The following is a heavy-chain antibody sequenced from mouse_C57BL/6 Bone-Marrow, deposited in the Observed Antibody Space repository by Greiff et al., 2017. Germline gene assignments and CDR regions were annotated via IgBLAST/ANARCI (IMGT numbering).Heavy chain of an antibody. CDR3: AMPTVAPYYFDD. CDR2: IHPSDSDT. V-gene: IGHV1-74*01. J-gene: IGHJ2*01. D-gene: IGHD1-1*01. CDR1: GYTFTSYW. Sequence: VQLQQPGAELVKPGASVKVSCKASGYTFTSYWMHWVKQRPGQGLEWIGRIHPSDSDTNYNQKLKGKATLTVDKSSSTAYMQLSSLTSEDSAVYYCAMPTVAPYYFDDWGQGTTLTVSS.